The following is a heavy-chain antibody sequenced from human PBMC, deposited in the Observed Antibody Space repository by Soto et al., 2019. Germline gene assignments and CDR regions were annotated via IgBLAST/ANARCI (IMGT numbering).Heavy chain of an antibody. Sequence: EVQLVETGGGLIQPGGSLRLSCAASGFTVSGNYMSWVRQAPGKGLEWVSVIYSGGSTYYADSVKGRFTISRDNSKNTLYLQMNSLRAEDTAVYYCASEDPYSSSWQTPNSPGYYYDYGMDVWGQGTTVTVSS. CDR1: GFTVSGNY. CDR2: IYSGGST. J-gene: IGHJ6*02. D-gene: IGHD6-13*01. V-gene: IGHV3-53*02. CDR3: ASEDPYSSSWQTPNSPGYYYDYGMDV.